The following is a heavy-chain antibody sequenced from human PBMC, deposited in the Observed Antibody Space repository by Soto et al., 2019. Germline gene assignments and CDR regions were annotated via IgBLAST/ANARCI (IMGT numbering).Heavy chain of an antibody. CDR2: INPNSGGT. Sequence: ASVKVSCKASGYTFTGYYMHWVRQAPGQGLEWMGWINPNSGGTNYAQKFQGWVTMTRDTSISTAYMELSRLGSDDTAVYYCARDTGWYGVGWFDPWGQGTLVTVSS. CDR1: GYTFTGYY. D-gene: IGHD6-19*01. J-gene: IGHJ5*02. CDR3: ARDTGWYGVGWFDP. V-gene: IGHV1-2*04.